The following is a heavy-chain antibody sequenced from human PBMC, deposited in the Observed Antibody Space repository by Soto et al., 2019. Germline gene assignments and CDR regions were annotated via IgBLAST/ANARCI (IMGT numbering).Heavy chain of an antibody. CDR3: ARAPPDDYCFDY. CDR1: GYTFTSYA. CDR2: INAGNGNT. J-gene: IGHJ4*02. Sequence: ASVKVSCKASGYTFTSYAMHWVRQAPGQRLEWMGWINAGNGNTKYSQKFQGRVTITRDTSASTAYMELSSLRSEDTAVYYCARAPPDDYCFDYWGQGTLVTVSS. D-gene: IGHD2-21*02. V-gene: IGHV1-3*01.